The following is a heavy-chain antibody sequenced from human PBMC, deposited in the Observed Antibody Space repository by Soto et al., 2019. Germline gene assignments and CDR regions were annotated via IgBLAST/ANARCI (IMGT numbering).Heavy chain of an antibody. V-gene: IGHV3-30-3*01. J-gene: IGHJ3*02. CDR2: ISYDGSNK. D-gene: IGHD1-26*01. CDR3: ARDGRWELLGIDAFDI. CDR1: GFTFSSYA. Sequence: QVQLVESGGGVVQPGRSLRLSCAASGFTFSSYAMHWVRQAPGKGLEWVAVISYDGSNKYYADSVKGRFTISRDNSKNTVYLQMNSLRAEDTAVYYCARDGRWELLGIDAFDIWGQGTMVTVSS.